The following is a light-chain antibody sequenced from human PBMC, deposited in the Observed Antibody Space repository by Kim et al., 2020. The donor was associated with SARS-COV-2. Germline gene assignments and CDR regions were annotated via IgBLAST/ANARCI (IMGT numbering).Light chain of an antibody. CDR3: QSYDSSNWV. J-gene: IGLJ3*02. CDR1: SGSIASNY. V-gene: IGLV6-57*03. CDR2: EDN. Sequence: GKTLTISRTRSSGSIASNYVQWYQQRPGSAPTTVIYEDNQRPSGVPDRFSGSIDSSSNSSSLTISGLKTEDEADYYCQSYDSSNWVFGGGTQLTVL.